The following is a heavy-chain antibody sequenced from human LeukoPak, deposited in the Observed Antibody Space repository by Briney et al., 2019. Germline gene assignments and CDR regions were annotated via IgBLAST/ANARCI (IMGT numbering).Heavy chain of an antibody. J-gene: IGHJ3*02. CDR3: ARGQYYYDSSAYSDAFDI. Sequence: ASVKVSCKASGYTFTGYYMHWVRQAPGQGLEWMGWINPNSGGTNYAQKFQGRVTMTRDTSISTAYMELSRLRSDDTAVYYCARGQYYYDSSAYSDAFDIWGQGTMVTVSS. CDR2: INPNSGGT. V-gene: IGHV1-2*02. D-gene: IGHD3-22*01. CDR1: GYTFTGYY.